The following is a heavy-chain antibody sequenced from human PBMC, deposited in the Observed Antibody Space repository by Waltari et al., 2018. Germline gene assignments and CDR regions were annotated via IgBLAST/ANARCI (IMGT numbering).Heavy chain of an antibody. D-gene: IGHD1-26*01. CDR3: AEAGLYLRDYYYDFGMGV. V-gene: IGHV3-23*01. J-gene: IGHJ6*02. Sequence: LRLSCAASGFIFDTYAMSWVRQAPGKGLEWVSSVSGSGAAIFYADSVKGRFTISRDNSKNTGYLQMISLRAGDTAVYYWAEAGLYLRDYYYDFGMGVWGQGTTVTVSS. CDR2: VSGSGAAI. CDR1: GFIFDTYA.